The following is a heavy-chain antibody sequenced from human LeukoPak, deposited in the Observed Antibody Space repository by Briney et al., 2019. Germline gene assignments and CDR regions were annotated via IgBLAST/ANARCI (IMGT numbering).Heavy chain of an antibody. V-gene: IGHV3-11*04. D-gene: IGHD5-24*01. Sequence: GGSLRLSCAASGFTFSDYYMSWIRQAPGKGLEWVSYISSSGSTIYYADTVKGRFTISRDNAKNSLYLQMNSLRAEDTAVYYCARDLGWLQRAFDIWGQGTMVTVSS. CDR3: ARDLGWLQRAFDI. CDR2: ISSSGSTI. J-gene: IGHJ3*02. CDR1: GFTFSDYY.